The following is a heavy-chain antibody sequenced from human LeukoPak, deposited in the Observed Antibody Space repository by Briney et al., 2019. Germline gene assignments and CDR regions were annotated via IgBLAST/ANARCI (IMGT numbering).Heavy chain of an antibody. V-gene: IGHV3-74*01. D-gene: IGHD5-18*01. J-gene: IGHJ4*02. Sequence: GGSLRLSCAASGFTFRNYWTHWVRQAPGKGLVWVSRINSDGNNTSYADSVKGRFTISRDNAKNSLYLQMNSLRAEDTAVYYCARDHVDTAMVVDYWGQGTLVTVSS. CDR2: INSDGNNT. CDR3: ARDHVDTAMVVDY. CDR1: GFTFRNYW.